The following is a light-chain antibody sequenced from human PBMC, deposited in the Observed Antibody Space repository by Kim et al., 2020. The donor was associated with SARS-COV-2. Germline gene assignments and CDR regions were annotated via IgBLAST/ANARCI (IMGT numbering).Light chain of an antibody. J-gene: IGLJ1*01. Sequence: SSELTQDPAVSVALGQTVRITCQGDSLRSYFASWYQQRPGQAPVLVIFGKNNRPSGIPDRFSGSSSGNTASLTITGAQAEDEADYYCNSRASSGNHLYV. V-gene: IGLV3-19*01. CDR1: SLRSYF. CDR3: NSRASSGNHLYV. CDR2: GKN.